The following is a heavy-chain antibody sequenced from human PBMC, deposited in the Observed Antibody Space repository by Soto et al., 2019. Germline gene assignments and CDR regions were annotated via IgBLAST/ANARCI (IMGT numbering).Heavy chain of an antibody. V-gene: IGHV3-30-3*01. Sequence: GGSLRLSCAASGFAFNTYSMHWVRQAPGRGLEWVAVISYDGSNKFYADSVKGRFIISRDNSKNTLYLEMNSLRGEDTAVYYCAKVSPMGYFFDFWGQGTLVTVSS. CDR2: ISYDGSNK. CDR1: GFAFNTYS. J-gene: IGHJ4*02. CDR3: AKVSPMGYFFDF.